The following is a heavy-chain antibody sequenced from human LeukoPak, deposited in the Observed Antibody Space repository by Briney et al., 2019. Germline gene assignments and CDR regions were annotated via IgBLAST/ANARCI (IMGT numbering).Heavy chain of an antibody. CDR1: GFAFSSYE. J-gene: IGHJ4*02. D-gene: IGHD3-9*01. V-gene: IGHV3-48*03. Sequence: GGSLRLSCAASGFAFSSYEMNWVRQAPGKGLERVSYISSSGSTIYYADSVKGLFTISRDISKNTLYLQMNSLRAEDTAVYYCAKKREPGLAGYGGFEYWGQGTPVTVSS. CDR2: ISSSGSTI. CDR3: AKKREPGLAGYGGFEY.